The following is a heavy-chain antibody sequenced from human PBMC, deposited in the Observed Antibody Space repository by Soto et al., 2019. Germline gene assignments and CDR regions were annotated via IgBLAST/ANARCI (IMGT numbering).Heavy chain of an antibody. V-gene: IGHV3-33*01. CDR2: IWSDGSNE. J-gene: IGHJ6*03. CDR1: GGTFSSYA. CDR3: ARERTFGDNKHNYLDV. D-gene: IGHD3-10*01. Sequence: SCKASGGTFSSYAISWVRQAPGKGLQWVGVIWSDGSNEVYADSVKGRFIISRDNSKNILYLQMNSLRAEDTAVYYCARERTFGDNKHNYLDVWGTGITVTVSS.